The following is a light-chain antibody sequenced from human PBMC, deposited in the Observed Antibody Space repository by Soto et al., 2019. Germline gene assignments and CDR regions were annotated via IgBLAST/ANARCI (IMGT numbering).Light chain of an antibody. CDR3: RQHNNYPIT. CDR2: AAS. CDR1: QGVSNF. J-gene: IGKJ5*01. V-gene: IGKV1-9*01. Sequence: LTQSPGTLSLSPGERATLSCRASQGVSNFLVWYQQKAGKAPKSLIYAASTLQSGVPSRFSGSGSGTEFTLTISSLQPEDSATFYCRQHNNYPITFGQGTRLEIK.